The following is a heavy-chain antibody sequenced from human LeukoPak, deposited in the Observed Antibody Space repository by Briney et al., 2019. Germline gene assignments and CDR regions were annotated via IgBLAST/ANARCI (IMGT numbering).Heavy chain of an antibody. CDR3: ARDQARTTTWYLYMNY. J-gene: IGHJ4*02. CDR1: GYTFTDYY. Sequence: ASVKVSCKASGYTFTDYYIHWVRHAPGQGLEWMGRIDPDSGVTNSAQNFQGRVTMTRDTSITTAYMELSGLRSDDTAVYYCARDQARTTTWYLYMNYWGQGTLVTVSS. V-gene: IGHV1-2*06. CDR2: IDPDSGVT. D-gene: IGHD3/OR15-3a*01.